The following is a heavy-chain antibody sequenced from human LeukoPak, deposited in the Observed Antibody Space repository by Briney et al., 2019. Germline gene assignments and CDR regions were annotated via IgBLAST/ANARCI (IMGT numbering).Heavy chain of an antibody. D-gene: IGHD3-22*01. Sequence: LGGSLRLSCAVSGITLSNYGMIWVRQAPGKGLEWVAGIIDRGGGTNYAASVKGRFTISTDHPKNTLYVQMNSLRAEDTAVYFCAKRGVVIRVILVGFHKEAYYFDSWGQGALVTVSS. CDR2: IIDRGGGT. V-gene: IGHV3-23*01. CDR3: AKRGVVIRVILVGFHKEAYYFDS. J-gene: IGHJ4*02. CDR1: GITLSNYG.